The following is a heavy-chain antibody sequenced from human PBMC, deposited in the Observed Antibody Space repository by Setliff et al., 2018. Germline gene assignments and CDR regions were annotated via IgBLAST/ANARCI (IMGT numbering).Heavy chain of an antibody. CDR3: GRYDS. CDR2: ITSDGSST. J-gene: IGHJ4*02. V-gene: IGHV3-74*01. Sequence: GGSLRLSCAASGFTFSNYYMHWVRQAPEKGLVWVSRITSDGSSTTYADSVKGRFTISRDNSKNTLYLQMNSLRAEDTAVYYCGRYDSWDQGTLVTVSS. CDR1: GFTFSNYY. D-gene: IGHD3-16*02.